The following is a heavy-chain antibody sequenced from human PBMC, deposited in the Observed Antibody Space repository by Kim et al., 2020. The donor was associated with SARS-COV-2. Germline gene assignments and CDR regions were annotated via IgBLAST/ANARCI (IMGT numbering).Heavy chain of an antibody. CDR2: IWYDGSNT. V-gene: IGHV3-33*01. CDR3: ARVRLAAEPNCFGP. D-gene: IGHD6-13*01. CDR1: GFTFSSFC. Sequence: GGSLRLSCAASGFTFSSFCMHWVRQAPGKGLEWVAVIWYDGSNTYYADSVKGRFTISRDNSKNTLYLQMTNLRADDTAIYYCARVRLAAEPNCFGPWGQGTLVTVSS. J-gene: IGHJ5*02.